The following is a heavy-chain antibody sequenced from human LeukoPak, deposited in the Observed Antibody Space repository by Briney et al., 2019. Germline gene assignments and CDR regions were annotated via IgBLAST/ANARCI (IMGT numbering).Heavy chain of an antibody. CDR3: AGPSSGAFDI. J-gene: IGHJ3*02. CDR1: GGSINDYY. V-gene: IGHV4-59*01. CDR2: IYYSGST. D-gene: IGHD3-10*01. Sequence: SETLSLTCTVSGGSINDYYWTWIRQPPGKGLEWIGYIYYSGSTNYNPSLKSRVTISVDTSKNQFSLKLSSVTAADTAVYYCAGPSSGAFDIWGQGTMVTVSS.